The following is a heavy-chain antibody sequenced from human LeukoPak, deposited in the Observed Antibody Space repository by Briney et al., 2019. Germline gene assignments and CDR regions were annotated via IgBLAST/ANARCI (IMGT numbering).Heavy chain of an antibody. Sequence: GGSLRLSCAASGFTFSSYSMNWVRQAPGKALEWISYISGSGSTIYYADFVKGRFAISRDNAKNTLYLQLISLTDEDTAVYYCARDRYGDYVFDYWGQGTLVTVSS. D-gene: IGHD4-17*01. J-gene: IGHJ4*02. CDR3: ARDRYGDYVFDY. CDR1: GFTFSSYS. CDR2: ISGSGSTI. V-gene: IGHV3-48*02.